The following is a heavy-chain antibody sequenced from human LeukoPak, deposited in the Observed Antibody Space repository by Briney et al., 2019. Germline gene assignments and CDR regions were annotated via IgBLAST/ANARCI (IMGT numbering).Heavy chain of an antibody. CDR2: INPSGGST. CDR1: GYTFTSYY. V-gene: IGHV1-46*01. Sequence: ASVKVSCKASGYTFTSYYMHWVRQAPGQGLEWMGIINPSGGSTSYAQKFQGRVTMTRDTSTSTVYMELSSLRSEDTAVYYCGRDRGFPRDQAAGWGWFDPWGQGTLVTVSS. CDR3: GRDRGFPRDQAAGWGWFDP. J-gene: IGHJ5*02. D-gene: IGHD3-10*01.